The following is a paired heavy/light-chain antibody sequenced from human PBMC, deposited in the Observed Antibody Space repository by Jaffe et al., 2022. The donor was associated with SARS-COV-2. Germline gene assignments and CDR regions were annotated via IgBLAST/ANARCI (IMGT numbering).Light chain of an antibody. J-gene: IGKJ4*01. CDR3: QQYKSYPLT. CDR1: QGINSY. CDR2: AAS. Sequence: DIQMTQSPSSVSASVGDRVTITCRASQGINSYLAWFQQKPGRAPRSLIYAASTLQSGVPSKFSGSVSGTEFTLTISSLQPEDFATYYCQQYKSYPLTFGAGTKVEIK. V-gene: IGKV1-16*02.
Heavy chain of an antibody. CDR3: GRDRRFYQTNIYYRFDY. CDR1: GFTFSNFW. CDR2: INHDGSEK. V-gene: IGHV3-7*01. Sequence: EVQLVESGGGLVQPGGSLRLSCAASGFTFSNFWMYWVRQAPGKGLEWVANINHDGSEKNYVDSVKGRFAISRDNAKNSLSLQMDSLRAEDTAVYYCGRDRRFYQTNIYYRFDYLGQGTLVTVSS. D-gene: IGHD3-10*01. J-gene: IGHJ4*02.